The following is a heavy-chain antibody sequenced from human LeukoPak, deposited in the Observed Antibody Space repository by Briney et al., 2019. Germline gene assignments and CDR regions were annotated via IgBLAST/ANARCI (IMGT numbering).Heavy chain of an antibody. CDR1: EFSVGSNY. CDR2: IYSGGST. Sequence: GGSLRLSCAASEFSVGSNYMTWVGRPQGKGRGWVSLIYSGGSTYYADSVKGRFTISRDNSKNTLYLQMNSLRAEDTAVYYCAGQSRLGYCSGGSCYSQPFDPWGQGALVTVSS. V-gene: IGHV3-66*04. CDR3: AGQSRLGYCSGGSCYSQPFDP. D-gene: IGHD2-15*01. J-gene: IGHJ5*02.